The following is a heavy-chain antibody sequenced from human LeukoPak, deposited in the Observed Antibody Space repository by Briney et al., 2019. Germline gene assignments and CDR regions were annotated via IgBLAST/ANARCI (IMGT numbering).Heavy chain of an antibody. CDR2: IYPGGST. CDR1: GGSISSYY. D-gene: IGHD2-21*01. Sequence: NPSETLSLTCTVSGGSISSYYWSWIRQPAGKGLEWIGRIYPGGSTNYNPSLKSRVTMSVDASQKQLSLKLSSVTAADTAVYFCATTEKNRYYINLWGPGTTVIVSS. CDR3: ATTEKNRYYINL. J-gene: IGHJ6*01. V-gene: IGHV4-4*07.